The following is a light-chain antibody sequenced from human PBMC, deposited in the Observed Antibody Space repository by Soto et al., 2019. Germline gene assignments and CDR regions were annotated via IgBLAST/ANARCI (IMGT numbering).Light chain of an antibody. J-gene: IGKJ1*01. CDR3: QQYNSYPRRT. CDR2: NAS. CDR1: QSISSW. V-gene: IGKV1-5*03. Sequence: DIQMTQSPSTLSASVGDRVTITCRASQSISSWLAWYQQKPGKAPKLLIYNASSLESGVPSRFSGSGSGTEFTITISSLQPDDFATYYCQQYNSYPRRTFGQGTKVEIK.